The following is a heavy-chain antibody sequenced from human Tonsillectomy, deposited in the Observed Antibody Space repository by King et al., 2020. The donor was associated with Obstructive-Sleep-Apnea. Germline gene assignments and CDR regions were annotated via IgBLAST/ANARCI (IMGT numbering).Heavy chain of an antibody. J-gene: IGHJ3*02. V-gene: IGHV4-30-4*01. Sequence: QLQESGPGLVKPSQTLSLTCTVSGGSIRSGDYYWCWIRQPPGKGLEWIGYIYYSGSTYYNPSLKSRVTITLDTSKNQFSLKLSSVTAADTAVYYCARAGYSSGWYRGGAFDIWGQGTMVTVSS. CDR2: IYYSGST. CDR3: ARAGYSSGWYRGGAFDI. D-gene: IGHD6-19*01. CDR1: GGSIRSGDYY.